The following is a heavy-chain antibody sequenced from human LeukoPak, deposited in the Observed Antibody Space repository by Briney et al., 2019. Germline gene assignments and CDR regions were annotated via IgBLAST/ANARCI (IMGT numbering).Heavy chain of an antibody. CDR1: GFTFSSYS. Sequence: PGGSLRLSCTASGFTFSSYSMNWVRQAPGKGLEWVSSISTSSSYIYYADSVKGRFTISRDNARNSLYLQMNTLRAEDTAVYYCARRAGAYSHPYDYWGQGTLVTVSS. J-gene: IGHJ4*02. V-gene: IGHV3-21*04. D-gene: IGHD4/OR15-4a*01. CDR3: ARRAGAYSHPYDY. CDR2: ISTSSSYI.